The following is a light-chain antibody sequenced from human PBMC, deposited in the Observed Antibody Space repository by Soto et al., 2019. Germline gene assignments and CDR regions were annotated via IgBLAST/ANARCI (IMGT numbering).Light chain of an antibody. CDR3: QQYNHRPPLT. CDR2: GAS. CDR1: QSVGRN. V-gene: IGKV3-15*01. Sequence: EIVMTQSPATLSVSPGERATLSCRASQSVGRNLAWYQQKPGQAPRLLIYGASTRATGIPARFSGSGAGTEFNLTISSLQSEDFAIYSCQQYNHRPPLTFGGGTKVEIK. J-gene: IGKJ4*01.